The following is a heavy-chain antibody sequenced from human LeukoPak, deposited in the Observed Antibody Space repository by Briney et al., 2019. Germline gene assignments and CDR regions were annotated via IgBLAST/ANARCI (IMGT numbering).Heavy chain of an antibody. J-gene: IGHJ4*02. CDR3: ARGPGIAAAGGEVVDY. CDR2: MNPKSGNT. V-gene: IGHV1-8*02. CDR1: GYTFTSYD. Sequence: GASVKVSCKASGYTFTSYDINWVRQVTGQGLEWMGWMNPKSGNTGYAQKFQGRVTMTRDMSTSTVYMELSSLRSEDTAVYYCARGPGIAAAGGEVVDYWGQGTLVTVSS. D-gene: IGHD6-13*01.